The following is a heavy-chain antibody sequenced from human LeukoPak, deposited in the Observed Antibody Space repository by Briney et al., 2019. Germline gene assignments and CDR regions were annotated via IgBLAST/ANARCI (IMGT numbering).Heavy chain of an antibody. V-gene: IGHV3-30-3*01. CDR1: GFTFSTYF. J-gene: IGHJ3*02. CDR2: IASDGSHT. Sequence: GRSLRLSCAASGFTFSTYFMHWVRHAPGKGLEWVAYIASDGSHTSYVESVEGRFTISRDNSKNTLYLQMNSLRAEDTAVYFCARERQDTILHSGAFDIWGQGTMVTVSS. D-gene: IGHD2-21*01. CDR3: ARERQDTILHSGAFDI.